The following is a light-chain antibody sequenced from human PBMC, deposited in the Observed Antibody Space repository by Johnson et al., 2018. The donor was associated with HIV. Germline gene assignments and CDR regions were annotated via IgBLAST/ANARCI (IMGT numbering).Light chain of an antibody. J-gene: IGLJ1*01. CDR1: SSNIGNNY. CDR2: DSD. Sequence: QSVLTQPPSVSAAPGQKVTISCSGSSSNIGNNYVSWYQQLPETAPKLLIYDSDTRPSGIPDRFSGSKSGTSATLGITGLQTGDEADYYCGTWDTSLRAVFGTGTKVTVL. CDR3: GTWDTSLRAV. V-gene: IGLV1-51*01.